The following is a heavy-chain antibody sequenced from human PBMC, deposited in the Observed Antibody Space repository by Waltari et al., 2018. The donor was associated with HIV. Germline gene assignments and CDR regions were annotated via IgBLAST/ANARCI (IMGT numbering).Heavy chain of an antibody. D-gene: IGHD2-21*02. CDR1: GFTFSSYW. V-gene: IGHV3-7*01. CDR3: ARVVVTAPDAFDI. J-gene: IGHJ3*02. Sequence: EVQLVESGGGLVQPGGSLRLSCAASGFTFSSYWMSWVRQAPGMGLEWVANIKQDGSEKYYVDSVKGRFTISRDNAKNSLYLQMNSLRAEDTAVYYCARVVVTAPDAFDIWGQGTMVTVSS. CDR2: IKQDGSEK.